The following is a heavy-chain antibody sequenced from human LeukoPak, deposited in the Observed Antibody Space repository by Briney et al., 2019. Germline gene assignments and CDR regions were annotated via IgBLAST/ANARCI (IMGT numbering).Heavy chain of an antibody. CDR1: GGSISSGSYY. Sequence: SETLSLTCTVSGGSISSGSYYWSWIRQPAGKGLEWIGRIYTSGSTNYNPSLKSRVTISVGTSKNQFSLKLSSVTAADTAVYYCAADKNDFWSGYRVFDYWGQGTLVTVSS. J-gene: IGHJ4*02. D-gene: IGHD3-3*01. CDR2: IYTSGST. CDR3: AADKNDFWSGYRVFDY. V-gene: IGHV4-61*02.